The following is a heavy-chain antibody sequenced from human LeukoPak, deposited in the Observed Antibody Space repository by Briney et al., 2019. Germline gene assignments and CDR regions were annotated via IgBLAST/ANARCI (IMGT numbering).Heavy chain of an antibody. D-gene: IGHD2-15*01. J-gene: IGHJ3*02. CDR1: GYTFTSYY. Sequence: ASVKVSCXASGYTFTSYYMHWVRQAPGQGLEWMGIINPSGGSTSYAQKFQGRVTMTRDTSTSTVYMELSSLRSEDTAVYYCARVRVVAATHDAFDIWGQGTMVTVSS. V-gene: IGHV1-46*01. CDR2: INPSGGST. CDR3: ARVRVVAATHDAFDI.